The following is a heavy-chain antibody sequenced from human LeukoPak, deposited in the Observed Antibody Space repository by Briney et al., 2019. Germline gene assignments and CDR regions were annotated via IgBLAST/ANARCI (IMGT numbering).Heavy chain of an antibody. V-gene: IGHV3-7*01. CDR2: INQDGGET. CDR3: ATDRKAGTWDPRFDY. Sequence: GGSLRLSCAASGFPFANYWMIWVRQAPGKRPEWVGNINQDGGETNYVDSVKGRFSISRDNAKNSLYLQMNNLRPEDTAVYYCATDRKAGTWDPRFDYWGQGALVTVSS. D-gene: IGHD1-7*01. CDR1: GFPFANYW. J-gene: IGHJ4*02.